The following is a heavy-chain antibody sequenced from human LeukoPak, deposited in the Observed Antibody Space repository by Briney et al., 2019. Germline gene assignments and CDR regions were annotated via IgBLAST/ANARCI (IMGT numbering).Heavy chain of an antibody. CDR2: IIPIFGTA. Sequence: WASVKVSCKASGYTFTSYDINWVRQATGQGLEWMGGIIPIFGTANYAQKFQGRVTITADESTSTAYMELSSLRSEDTAVYHCASDGGSGDYDYVWGSYRFDYWGQGTLVTVSS. CDR3: ASDGGSGDYDYVWGSYRFDY. CDR1: GYTFTSYD. D-gene: IGHD3-16*02. J-gene: IGHJ4*02. V-gene: IGHV1-69*13.